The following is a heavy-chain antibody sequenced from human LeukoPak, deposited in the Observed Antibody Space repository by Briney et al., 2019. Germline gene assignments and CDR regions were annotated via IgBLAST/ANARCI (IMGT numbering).Heavy chain of an antibody. D-gene: IGHD4-23*01. CDR3: AKDDSYGGNSNFDH. Sequence: GRSLRLSCAASGFTFDDYAMHRVRQAPGKGLEWVSGISWNGGSVDYADSVKGRFTISRDNAKNSLYLQMNSLRAEDTALYYCAKDDSYGGNSNFDHWGQGTLVTVS. CDR2: ISWNGGSV. V-gene: IGHV3-9*01. J-gene: IGHJ4*02. CDR1: GFTFDDYA.